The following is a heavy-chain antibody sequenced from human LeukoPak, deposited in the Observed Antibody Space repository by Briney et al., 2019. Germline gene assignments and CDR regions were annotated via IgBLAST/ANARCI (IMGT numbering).Heavy chain of an antibody. V-gene: IGHV3-11*04. CDR2: ISSSGSTI. J-gene: IGHJ6*04. D-gene: IGHD3-10*02. Sequence: GGSLRLSCAASGFTFSDYYMTWIRQAPGKGLEWFSYISSSGSTIYYADSVKARFTISRDNAKNSLYLQMNSLRAEDTAVYYCAELGITMIGGVWGKGTTVTISS. CDR1: GFTFSDYY. CDR3: AELGITMIGGV.